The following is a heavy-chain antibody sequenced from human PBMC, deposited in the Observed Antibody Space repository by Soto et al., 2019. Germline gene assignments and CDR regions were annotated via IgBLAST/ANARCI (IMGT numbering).Heavy chain of an antibody. CDR2: ISAYNGNT. D-gene: IGHD2-2*01. CDR1: GYALTSYG. CDR3: ARNSSAIVVVPATAYYYYYYMDV. V-gene: IGHV1-18*01. J-gene: IGHJ6*03. Sequence: ASVKVSCKASGYALTSYGISWVRQAPGQGLEWMGWISAYNGNTNYAQKLQGRVTMTTDTSTSTAYMELRSLRSDDTAVYYCARNSSAIVVVPATAYYYYYYMDVWGKGTTVTVSS.